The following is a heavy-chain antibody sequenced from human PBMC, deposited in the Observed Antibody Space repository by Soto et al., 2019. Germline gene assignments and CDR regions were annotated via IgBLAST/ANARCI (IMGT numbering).Heavy chain of an antibody. J-gene: IGHJ6*04. CDR2: ISYDGSNK. V-gene: IGHV3-30*18. CDR3: AKVVPLEMATMTDAYSGVDV. D-gene: IGHD5-12*01. CDR1: GFTFSSYG. Sequence: QVQLVESGGGVVQPGRSLRLSCAASGFTFSSYGMHWVRQAPGKGLEWVAVISYDGSNKYYADSVKGRFAISRDNSMDSVYLGMNSPRAEDTAVYYCAKVVPLEMATMTDAYSGVDVWGKVTTVTVS.